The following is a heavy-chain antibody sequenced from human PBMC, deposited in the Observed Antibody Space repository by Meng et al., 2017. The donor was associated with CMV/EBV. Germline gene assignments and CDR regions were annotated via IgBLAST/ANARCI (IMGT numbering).Heavy chain of an antibody. V-gene: IGHV1-58*01. CDR3: AAGGNIVVVPAATMGESEYFQH. CDR1: GFTFTSSA. CDR2: IVVGSGNT. D-gene: IGHD2-2*01. Sequence: SVKVSCKASGFTFTSSAVQWVRQARGQRLEWIGWIVVGSGNTTYAQKFQERVTITRDMSTSTAYMELSSLRSEDTAVYYCAAGGNIVVVPAATMGESEYFQHWGQGTLVTVSS. J-gene: IGHJ1*01.